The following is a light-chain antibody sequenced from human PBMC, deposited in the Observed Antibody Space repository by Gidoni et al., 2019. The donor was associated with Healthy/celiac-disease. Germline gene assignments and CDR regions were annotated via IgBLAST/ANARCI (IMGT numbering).Light chain of an antibody. Sequence: DIQMTQSPSSLSASVGDRVTITCRASQRISSYLNWYQQKPGKAPKLLIYAASSLQSGVPSRFSGRGSGTDFTLTISRLQPEDFANYYWQKSYSTPRFXPXTKVDIK. CDR3: QKSYSTPR. J-gene: IGKJ3*01. V-gene: IGKV1-39*01. CDR2: AAS. CDR1: QRISSY.